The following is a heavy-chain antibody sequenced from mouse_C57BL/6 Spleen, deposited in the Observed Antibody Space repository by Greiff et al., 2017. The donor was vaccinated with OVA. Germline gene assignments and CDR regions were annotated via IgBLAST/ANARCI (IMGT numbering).Heavy chain of an antibody. CDR3: AREGNYYFDY. Sequence: QVQLQQHGAELVRPGSSVKLSCKASGYTFTSYWMDWVKQRPGQGLEWIGNIYPSDSETHYNQKFKDKATLTVDKSSSTAYMQLSSLTSEDSAVYYCAREGNYYFDYWGQGTTLTVSS. J-gene: IGHJ2*01. CDR1: GYTFTSYW. V-gene: IGHV1-61*01. CDR2: IYPSDSET.